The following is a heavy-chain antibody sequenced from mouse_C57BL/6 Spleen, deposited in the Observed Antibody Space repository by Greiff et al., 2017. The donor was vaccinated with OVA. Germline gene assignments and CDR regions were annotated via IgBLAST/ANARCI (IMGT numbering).Heavy chain of an antibody. D-gene: IGHD1-1*01. Sequence: EVKLMESGGGLVQPGGSLSLSCAASGFTFTDYYMSWVRQPPGKALEWLGFIRNKANGYTTEYSASVKGRFTISRDNSQSILYLQMNALRAEDSATYYCARSTSGYGSSWYFDVWGTGTTVTVSS. V-gene: IGHV7-3*01. CDR2: IRNKANGYTT. CDR1: GFTFTDYY. J-gene: IGHJ1*03. CDR3: ARSTSGYGSSWYFDV.